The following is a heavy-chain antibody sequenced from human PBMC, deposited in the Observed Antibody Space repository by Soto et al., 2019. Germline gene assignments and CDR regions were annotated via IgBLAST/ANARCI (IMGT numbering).Heavy chain of an antibody. CDR2: ISTYNGKT. Sequence: QDQLVQSGGEVKKPGASVKVSCKTSGYTFTSHGISWVRQAPGQGLEWMGWISTYNGKTDYAQKFQGRITMTADTRTNTAYMEVRSVRSDDTAIYYCARLLTEGVTYREDAFDIWGQGTKVTVSS. CDR3: ARLLTEGVTYREDAFDI. D-gene: IGHD3-9*01. V-gene: IGHV1-18*01. CDR1: GYTFTSHG. J-gene: IGHJ3*02.